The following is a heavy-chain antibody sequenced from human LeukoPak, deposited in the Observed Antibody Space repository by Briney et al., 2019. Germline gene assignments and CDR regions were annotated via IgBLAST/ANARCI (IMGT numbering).Heavy chain of an antibody. J-gene: IGHJ4*02. V-gene: IGHV4-59*08. D-gene: IGHD3-10*01. CDR2: IYYSGST. CDR3: ASLPGSYYDRLPDY. CDR1: GVSISSYY. Sequence: RTSEPLPLTCTVSGVSISSYYWSWIRQPPGKGLEWIGYIYYSGSTNYNPSLKSRSTISVDTSKNQFSLKLSSVTAADTAVYYCASLPGSYYDRLPDYWGQGTLVTVSS.